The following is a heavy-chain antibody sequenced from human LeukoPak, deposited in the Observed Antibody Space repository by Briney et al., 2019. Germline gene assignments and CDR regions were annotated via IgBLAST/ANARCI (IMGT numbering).Heavy chain of an antibody. V-gene: IGHV1-69*13. CDR2: IIPIFGTA. CDR3: ARTHSSSRPILDAFDI. Sequence: APVKVSCKASGGTFSSYAISWVRQAPGQGLEWMGGIIPIFGTANYAQKFQGRVTITADESTSTAYMELSSLRSEDTAVYYCARTHSSSRPILDAFDIWGQGTMVTVSS. CDR1: GGTFSSYA. D-gene: IGHD6-6*01. J-gene: IGHJ3*02.